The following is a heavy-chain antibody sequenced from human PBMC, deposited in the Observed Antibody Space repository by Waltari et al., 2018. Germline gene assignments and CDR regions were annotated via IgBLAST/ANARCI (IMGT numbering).Heavy chain of an antibody. CDR1: GYTFTYRY. V-gene: IGHV1-45*02. CDR3: ARSDKSSSPFDY. Sequence: QMQLVQSGAEVKKTGSSVQVSCKASGYTFTYRYLHWVRQAPGQALEWMGWITPFNGNTNYAQKFQDRVTITRDRSMSTAYMELSSLRSEDTAMYYCARSDKSSSPFDYWGQGTLVTVSS. D-gene: IGHD6-6*01. J-gene: IGHJ4*02. CDR2: ITPFNGNT.